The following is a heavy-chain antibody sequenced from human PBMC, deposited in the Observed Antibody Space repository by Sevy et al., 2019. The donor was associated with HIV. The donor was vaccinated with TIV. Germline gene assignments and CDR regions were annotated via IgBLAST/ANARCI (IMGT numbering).Heavy chain of an antibody. Sequence: SETLSLTCTVSGGSISSYYWSWIRQPPGKGLEWIGYIYYSGSTNYNPSLKSRVTISVDTSKNQFSLKLSPVTAADTAVSYCAREAVYYSDSSGYYPYDAFDIWGQGTMVTVSS. V-gene: IGHV4-59*01. CDR1: GGSISSYY. CDR3: AREAVYYSDSSGYYPYDAFDI. CDR2: IYYSGST. D-gene: IGHD3-22*01. J-gene: IGHJ3*02.